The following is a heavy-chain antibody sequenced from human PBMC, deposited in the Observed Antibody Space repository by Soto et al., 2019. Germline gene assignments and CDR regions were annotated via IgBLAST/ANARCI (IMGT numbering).Heavy chain of an antibody. CDR3: AREYPPKITFGGVIVSRPIHGMDV. D-gene: IGHD3-16*02. J-gene: IGHJ6*02. CDR1: GGTFSSYA. CDR2: IIPIFGTA. V-gene: IGHV1-69*13. Sequence: GASVKVSCKASGGTFSSYAISWVRQAPGQGLEWMGGIIPIFGTANYAQKFQGRVTITADESTSTAYMELSSLRSEDTAVYYCAREYPPKITFGGVIVSRPIHGMDVWGQGTKVTVSS.